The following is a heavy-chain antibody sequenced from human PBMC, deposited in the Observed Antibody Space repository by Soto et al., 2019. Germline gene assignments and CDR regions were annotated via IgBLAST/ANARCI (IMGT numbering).Heavy chain of an antibody. J-gene: IGHJ4*02. V-gene: IGHV3-30-3*01. CDR1: GFTFSSYA. D-gene: IGHD2-8*01. CDR2: ISYDGSNK. CDR3: ASPGDCTNGVCHYYFDY. Sequence: PGGSLRLSCAASGFTFSSYAMHWVRQAPGKGLERVAVISYDGSNKYYADSVKGRFTISRDNSKNTLYLQMNSLRAEDTAVYYCASPGDCTNGVCHYYFDYWGQGTLVTVSS.